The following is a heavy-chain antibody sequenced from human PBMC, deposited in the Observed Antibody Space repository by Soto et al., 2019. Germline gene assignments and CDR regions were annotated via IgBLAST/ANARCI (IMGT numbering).Heavy chain of an antibody. J-gene: IGHJ6*02. Sequence: PVKVSCKASGGTFSSYAISWVRQAPGQGLEWMGGIIPIFGTANYAQKFQGRVTITADESTSTAYMELSSLRSEDTAVYYCARGLAXAGTPRRRFYYYYGMDVWGQGTTVTVSS. CDR2: IIPIFGTA. CDR3: ARGLAXAGTPRRRFYYYYGMDV. CDR1: GGTFSSYA. D-gene: IGHD6-13*01. V-gene: IGHV1-69*01.